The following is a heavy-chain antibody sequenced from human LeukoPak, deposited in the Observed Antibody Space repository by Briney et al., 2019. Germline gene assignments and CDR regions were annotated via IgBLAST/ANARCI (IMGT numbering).Heavy chain of an antibody. CDR3: AKRADYYDSSRALYDAFDL. Sequence: PGGSLRLSCAASGFTFRTYCMHWVRQAPGKGLEWVTFIRYDGSDKFYADSVRGRFTISRDNSKNTLFLQLNSLRVEDTAVYYCAKRADYYDSSRALYDAFDLWGQGTMVTVSS. D-gene: IGHD3-16*01. CDR2: IRYDGSDK. J-gene: IGHJ3*01. CDR1: GFTFRTYC. V-gene: IGHV3-30*02.